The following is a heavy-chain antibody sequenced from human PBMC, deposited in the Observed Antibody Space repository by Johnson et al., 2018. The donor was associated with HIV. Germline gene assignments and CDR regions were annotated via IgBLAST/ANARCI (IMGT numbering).Heavy chain of an antibody. V-gene: IGHV3-7*03. J-gene: IGHJ3*02. D-gene: IGHD6-6*01. CDR3: AREFRYSSSPAHYAFDI. CDR1: GFTFSSYA. CDR2: IKQDGSEK. Sequence: MQLVESGGGVVQPGRSLRLSCAASGFTFSSYAMHWVRQTPGKGLEWVANIKQDGSEKYYVDSVKGRFTISRDNAKNSLYLEMNSLRAEDTAVYYCAREFRYSSSPAHYAFDIWGQGTMVTVSS.